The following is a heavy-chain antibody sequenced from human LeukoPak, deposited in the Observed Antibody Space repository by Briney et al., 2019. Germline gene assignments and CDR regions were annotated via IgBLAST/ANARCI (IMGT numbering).Heavy chain of an antibody. V-gene: IGHV3-30*04. Sequence: GGSLRLSCAASAFTFSTYSMHWVRQAPGKGLEWVAAISYDGPNKNYADSVKGRFTISRDNSKNTLYLQMNSLRAEDTAVCYCARGLRIAVAGNIDYWGQGTLVTVSS. CDR1: AFTFSTYS. D-gene: IGHD6-19*01. CDR2: ISYDGPNK. J-gene: IGHJ4*02. CDR3: ARGLRIAVAGNIDY.